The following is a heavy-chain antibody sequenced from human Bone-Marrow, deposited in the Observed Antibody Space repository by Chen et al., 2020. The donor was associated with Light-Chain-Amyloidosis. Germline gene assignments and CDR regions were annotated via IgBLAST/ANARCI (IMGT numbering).Heavy chain of an antibody. D-gene: IGHD1-1*01. CDR2: IKQEGSEK. J-gene: IGHJ4*02. Sequence: EVQLVESGGGLVQPGGSLRLSCAASGFPFSTYWMTWVRQVPGKGLEWVANIKQEGSEKYYVDSVRGRFTISRDDARNSLYLQMNSLRAEDTAIYYCARHINWAFDYWGQGTLVTVSS. CDR3: ARHINWAFDY. CDR1: GFPFSTYW. V-gene: IGHV3-7*01.